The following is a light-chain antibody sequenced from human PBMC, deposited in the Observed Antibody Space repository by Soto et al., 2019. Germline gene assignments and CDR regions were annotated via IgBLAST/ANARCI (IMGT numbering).Light chain of an antibody. Sequence: DIQMTQSPSSLSASVGDRVTITCRASQSISSYLNWYQQKPGKAPKLLIYAASSLQSGVPSRFSGSGSGTDFTLPISSLQPEDFATYYCQQTYSTPYTFGQGTK. V-gene: IGKV1-39*01. CDR3: QQTYSTPYT. J-gene: IGKJ2*01. CDR1: QSISSY. CDR2: AAS.